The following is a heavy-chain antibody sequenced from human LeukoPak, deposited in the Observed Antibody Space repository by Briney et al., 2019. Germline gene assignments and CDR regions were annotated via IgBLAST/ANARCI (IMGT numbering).Heavy chain of an antibody. CDR3: AREREGVRSAFDI. V-gene: IGHV3-53*01. CDR1: RFTVSSNY. D-gene: IGHD3-10*01. Sequence: PGGSLRLSCAAARFTVSSNYMSWVRQAPGKGLEWVSVIYSGGATFYSDSVKGRFNMSRDNSKNTLYLQMNSLRAEDTAAYYCAREREGVRSAFDIWGQGTMVTVS. CDR2: IYSGGAT. J-gene: IGHJ3*02.